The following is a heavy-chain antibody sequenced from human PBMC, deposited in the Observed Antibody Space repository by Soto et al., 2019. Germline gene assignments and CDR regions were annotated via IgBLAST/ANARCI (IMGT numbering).Heavy chain of an antibody. V-gene: IGHV4-30-2*01. D-gene: IGHD5-18*01. CDR3: ARGRGYSYGRHFDY. J-gene: IGHJ4*02. CDR1: GGSISSGGYS. Sequence: PSETLSLTCTVSGGSISSGGYSWSWIRQPPGKGLEWIGYIYHSGSTYYNPSLKSRVTISVDKSKNQFSLKLSSVTAADTAVYYCARGRGYSYGRHFDYWGQGTLVTVSS. CDR2: IYHSGST.